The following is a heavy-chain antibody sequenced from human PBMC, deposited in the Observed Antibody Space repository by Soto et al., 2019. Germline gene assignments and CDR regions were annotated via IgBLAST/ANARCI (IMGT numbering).Heavy chain of an antibody. CDR3: VRGGIAGHWFDP. Sequence: QVQLQESGPGLVKPTQTLSLTCSVSRAFINSGGFYYSWIRQPPGKGLEWLGYISHSGSTLYNPSLRGRLTLSADTSRNQLSLYLTSVTAADTAVYYCVRGGIAGHWFDPWGQGILVTVSS. J-gene: IGHJ5*02. CDR2: ISHSGST. D-gene: IGHD2-15*01. V-gene: IGHV4-31*03. CDR1: RAFINSGGFY.